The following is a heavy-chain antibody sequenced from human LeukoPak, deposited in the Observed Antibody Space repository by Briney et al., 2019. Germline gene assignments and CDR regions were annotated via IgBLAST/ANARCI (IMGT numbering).Heavy chain of an antibody. V-gene: IGHV4-59*08. CDR2: IYYTGST. CDR3: ARSAIDAFDI. J-gene: IGHJ3*02. CDR1: GGSISSYY. D-gene: IGHD6-25*01. Sequence: PSETLSLTCSVSGGSISSYYWNWIRQPPGKRLEWIGYIYYTGSTNYNPSLKSRVTISVDTSKNQFSLKLSSVTAADTAVYYCARSAIDAFDIWGQGTMVTVSS.